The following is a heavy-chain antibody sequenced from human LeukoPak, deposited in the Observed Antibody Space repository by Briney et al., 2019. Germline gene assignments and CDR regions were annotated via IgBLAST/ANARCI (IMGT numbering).Heavy chain of an antibody. D-gene: IGHD3-9*01. CDR3: VRGADTGYSSDS. V-gene: IGHV3-74*01. Sequence: GGSLRLSCVASGFTFSRGWMHWVRQAPGKGRVWVPRINSDGRSTNYADSVKGRFSISRDNAENTLYLQMNSLRVEDTAVYYCVRGADTGYSSDSWGQGTLVTVSS. CDR2: INSDGRST. CDR1: GFTFSRGW. J-gene: IGHJ4*02.